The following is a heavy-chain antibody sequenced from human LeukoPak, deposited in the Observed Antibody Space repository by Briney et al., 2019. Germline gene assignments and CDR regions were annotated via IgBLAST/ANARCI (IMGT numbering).Heavy chain of an antibody. J-gene: IGHJ4*02. V-gene: IGHV4-31*03. CDR2: IYYSGST. Sequence: SETLSLTCTVSGDSISSGGYCYTWIRQHPGKGLEWIGSIYYSGSTYYNASLQSRVTISVDTSKNQFSLKLNSVTAADTAVYYCARGLSSGSYPFYFDYWGQGTLVTVSS. CDR1: GDSISSGGYC. D-gene: IGHD3-10*01. CDR3: ARGLSSGSYPFYFDY.